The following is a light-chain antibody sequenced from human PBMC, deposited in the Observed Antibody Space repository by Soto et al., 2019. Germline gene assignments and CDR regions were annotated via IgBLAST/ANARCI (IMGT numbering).Light chain of an antibody. J-gene: IGLJ2*01. CDR3: SSYSGTTNTPVI. Sequence: QSALTQPASVSGSPGQSITISCTGTSSDVGSYNRVSWYQQPPGKAPKLMIYGVSARPSGVSDRFSGSKSGNTASLTISRLQSEDEADYYCSSYSGTTNTPVIFGGGTKLTVL. CDR1: SSDVGSYNR. V-gene: IGLV2-14*01. CDR2: GVS.